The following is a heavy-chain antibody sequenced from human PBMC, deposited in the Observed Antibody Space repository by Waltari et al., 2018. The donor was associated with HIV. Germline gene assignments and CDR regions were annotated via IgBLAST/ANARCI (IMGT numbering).Heavy chain of an antibody. V-gene: IGHV3-48*04. J-gene: IGHJ4*02. D-gene: IGHD2-15*01. Sequence: EVQVVESVGDLLQPGGSLRRYFTAAGFTCSTFCMYWVRQAPGKGLEWISYISSSRSNIYADSVKGRFTISRDNAKNSLYLQMNSLRAEDTAVYYCARDPFVGMVVAYYFDYWGQGTVVTVSS. CDR1: GFTCSTFC. CDR3: ARDPFVGMVVAYYFDY. CDR2: ISSSRSNI.